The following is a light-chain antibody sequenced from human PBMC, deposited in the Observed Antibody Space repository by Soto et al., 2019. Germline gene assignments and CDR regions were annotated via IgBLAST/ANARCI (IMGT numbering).Light chain of an antibody. CDR3: PHSENLPQT. Sequence: IRLSHSASALAASSGYRVTITCRASQDISNYLNWYQQKPGKAPKLLIYDASNLETGVPSRFSGSGSGTDFTFTISSLQPEDVATYCCPHSENLPQTFGEVSKVDVK. V-gene: IGKV1-33*01. J-gene: IGKJ1*01. CDR1: QDISNY. CDR2: DAS.